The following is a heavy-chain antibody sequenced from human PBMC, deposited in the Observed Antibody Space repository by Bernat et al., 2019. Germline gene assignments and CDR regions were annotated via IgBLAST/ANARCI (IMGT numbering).Heavy chain of an antibody. CDR1: DTPFTAN. CDR2: INPNSGGT. CDR3: ARAAPAITFGGDDAFDI. V-gene: IGHV1-2*04. Sequence: QVQLVQSGVRGRNPGAQGRSSGRALDTPFTANICPGLGRAPGKGLGGMGWINPNSGGTNYAQKFQGWVTMTRDTSISTAYMELSRLRSDDTAVYYCARAAPAITFGGDDAFDIWGQGTMVTVSS. D-gene: IGHD3-16*01. J-gene: IGHJ3*02.